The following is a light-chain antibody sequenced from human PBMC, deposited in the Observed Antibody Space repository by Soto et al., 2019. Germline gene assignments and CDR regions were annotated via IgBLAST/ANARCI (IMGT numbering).Light chain of an antibody. J-gene: IGLJ2*01. CDR1: SSDIGSYHY. CDR2: EVS. Sequence: QSALTQPASVSGSPGQSIAISCTGTSSDIGSYHYVSWYQHHPGKAPKLIIYEVSNRPSGVSDRFSGSKSGNTASLTISGLQAEDEADYYCSSYASSSTLVFGGGTKLTVL. V-gene: IGLV2-14*01. CDR3: SSYASSSTLV.